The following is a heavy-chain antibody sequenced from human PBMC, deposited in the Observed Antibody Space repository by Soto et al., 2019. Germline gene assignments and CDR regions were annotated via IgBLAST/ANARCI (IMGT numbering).Heavy chain of an antibody. CDR3: ARDGLERPGYFDY. Sequence: GASVEVSCKASGGTFSSYAISWVRQAPGQGLEWMGGIIPIFGTANYAQKFQGRVTITADESTSTAYMELSSLRSEDTAVYYCARDGLERPGYFDYWGQGTLVTVSS. D-gene: IGHD1-1*01. V-gene: IGHV1-69*13. CDR1: GGTFSSYA. CDR2: IIPIFGTA. J-gene: IGHJ4*02.